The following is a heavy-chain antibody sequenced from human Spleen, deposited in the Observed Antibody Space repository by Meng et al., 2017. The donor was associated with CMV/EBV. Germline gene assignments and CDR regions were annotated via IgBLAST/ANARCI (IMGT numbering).Heavy chain of an antibody. J-gene: IGHJ6*02. D-gene: IGHD4-11*01. Sequence: SVKVSCKASGGTFSSYAISWVRQAPGQGLECVGGIIPILDIPNYAQKFQGRVTITADKSPSTAYMELSGLTSEDTAVYYCARGTYSTPPEYDYYYGMDVWGQGTTVTVSS. V-gene: IGHV1-69*10. CDR3: ARGTYSTPPEYDYYYGMDV. CDR1: GGTFSSYA. CDR2: IIPILDIP.